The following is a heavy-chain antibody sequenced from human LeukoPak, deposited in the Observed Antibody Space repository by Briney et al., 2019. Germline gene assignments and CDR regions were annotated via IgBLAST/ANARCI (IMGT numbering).Heavy chain of an antibody. CDR3: ARTNYGGNSIYYYYMDV. J-gene: IGHJ6*03. V-gene: IGHV4-59*01. D-gene: IGHD4-23*01. CDR2: IYYSESS. CDR1: YGSISSYY. Sequence: SETLSLTCTVSYGSISSYYWSWIRQPPGKGLGWIGNIYYSESSNYNPSLKTRVTISADTSKNQFSLKLSSVTAADTAVYFCARTNYGGNSIYYYYMDVWGKGTTVTVPS.